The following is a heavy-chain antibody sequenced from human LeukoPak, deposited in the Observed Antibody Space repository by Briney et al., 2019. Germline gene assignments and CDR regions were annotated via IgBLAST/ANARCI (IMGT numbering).Heavy chain of an antibody. D-gene: IGHD1-26*01. CDR1: GGSISSGSYH. CDR3: ARGHRGSYYYYFDY. CDR2: IYTSGST. Sequence: SQTLSLTCTVSGGSISSGSYHWSWIRQPAGKGLEWIGRIYTSGSTNYNPSLKSRVTISVDTSKNQFSLKLSSVTAADTAVYYCARGHRGSYYYYFDYRGQGTLVTVSS. J-gene: IGHJ4*02. V-gene: IGHV4-61*02.